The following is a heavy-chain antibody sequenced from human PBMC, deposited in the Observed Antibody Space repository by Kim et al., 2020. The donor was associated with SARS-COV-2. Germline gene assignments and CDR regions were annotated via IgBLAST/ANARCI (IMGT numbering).Heavy chain of an antibody. V-gene: IGHV4-59*01. Sequence: SETLSLTCTVSGGSLTSFYWCWIRLTPGSGLEWLGYVFYSGTTNYNPTLRGRITMSVDTSENQFSLKLASVTAADTAVYYCARERFSSGWYDYFDNW. J-gene: IGHJ4*01. CDR3: ARERFSSGWYDYFDN. D-gene: IGHD6-19*01. CDR2: VFYSGTT. CDR1: GGSLTSFY.